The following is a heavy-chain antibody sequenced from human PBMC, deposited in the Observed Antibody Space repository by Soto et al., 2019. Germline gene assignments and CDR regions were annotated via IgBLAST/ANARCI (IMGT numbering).Heavy chain of an antibody. J-gene: IGHJ4*02. Sequence: VQLVQSGAEVKKPGSSVKVSCKASGGTFSSYAISWVRQAPGQGLEWMGGIIPIFGTANYAQKFQGRVTITADESTSTAYMELSSLRSEDTAVYYCARDRTVYGGNSGGYYFDYWGQGTLVTVSS. V-gene: IGHV1-69*01. CDR1: GGTFSSYA. CDR3: ARDRTVYGGNSGGYYFDY. CDR2: IIPIFGTA. D-gene: IGHD4-17*01.